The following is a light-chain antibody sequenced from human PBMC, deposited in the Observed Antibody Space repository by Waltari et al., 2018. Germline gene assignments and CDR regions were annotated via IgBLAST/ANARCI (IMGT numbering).Light chain of an antibody. Sequence: VLTQSPATPSLSPGERATLSCTASPSVSRYLAWYQQKPSHAPVLLIYYTSNMATGIPARFSGSGSGAEFTLTISSLEPEDFAIYYCQQRRNWVFTFGPGTTVDIK. CDR3: QQRRNWVFT. CDR1: PSVSRY. CDR2: YTS. J-gene: IGKJ3*01. V-gene: IGKV3-11*01.